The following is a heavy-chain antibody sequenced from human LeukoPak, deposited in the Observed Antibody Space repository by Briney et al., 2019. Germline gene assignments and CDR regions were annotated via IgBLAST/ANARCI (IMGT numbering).Heavy chain of an antibody. CDR3: TRDPRDFDS. D-gene: IGHD2-21*02. V-gene: IGHV3-21*01. J-gene: IGHJ5*01. Sequence: PGGSLRLSCAASGFTFSTPAMNWVRHAPGGGLEWVSSISPTGGAIFYADSSRGRFTISRDNAKNSLYLQMNSLRAEGTAVYYCTRDPRDFDSCGQGTLVTVSS. CDR2: ISPTGGAI. CDR1: GFTFSTPA.